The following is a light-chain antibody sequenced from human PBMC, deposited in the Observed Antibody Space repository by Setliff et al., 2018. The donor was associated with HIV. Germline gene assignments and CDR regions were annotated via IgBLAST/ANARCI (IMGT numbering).Light chain of an antibody. J-gene: IGLJ1*01. CDR1: SSNVGKYDL. CDR3: CSYAGSTTFDG. CDR2: EVS. V-gene: IGLV2-23*02. Sequence: QSALTQPVSVSGSPGQSITISCTGNSSNVGKYDLVAWYRQHPGKAPELTIYEVSKRPAGVSKRFSGSKAGNAASLTISGLQSDDEGDYYCCSYAGSTTFDGFGSGTKVTVL.